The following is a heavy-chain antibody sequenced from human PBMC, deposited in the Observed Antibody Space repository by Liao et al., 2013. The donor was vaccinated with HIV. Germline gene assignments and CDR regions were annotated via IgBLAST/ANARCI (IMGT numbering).Heavy chain of an antibody. CDR2: INHSGST. J-gene: IGHJ5*02. D-gene: IGHD2-15*01. V-gene: IGHV4-39*07. Sequence: QLQLQESDPGLVKPSETLSLTCTVSGGSISSGSYYWSWIRQPPGKGLEWIGEINHSGSTNYNPSLKSRVTISLDTSKNQFSLKLSSVTAADTAVYYCARGSDIVVVVAATRENNWFDPWGQGTLVTVSS. CDR3: ARGSDIVVVVAATRENNWFDP. CDR1: GGSISSGSYY.